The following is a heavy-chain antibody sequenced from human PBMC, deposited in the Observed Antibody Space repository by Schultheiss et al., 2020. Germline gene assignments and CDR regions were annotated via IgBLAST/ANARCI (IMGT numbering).Heavy chain of an antibody. Sequence: GESLKISCAASGFTFSDYYMSWIRQAPGKGLEWVAVIWYDGSNKYYADSVKGRFTISRDNSKNTLYLQMNSLRAEDTAVYYCARLDSSGYYYNYYYGMDVWGQGTTVTVSS. J-gene: IGHJ6*02. V-gene: IGHV3-33*08. D-gene: IGHD3-22*01. CDR3: ARLDSSGYYYNYYYGMDV. CDR1: GFTFSDYY. CDR2: IWYDGSNK.